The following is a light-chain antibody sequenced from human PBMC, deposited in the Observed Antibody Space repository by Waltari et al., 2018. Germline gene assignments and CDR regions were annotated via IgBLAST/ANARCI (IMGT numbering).Light chain of an antibody. CDR1: QSISRC. CDR3: QQCDSLPHT. V-gene: IGKV1-39*01. CDR2: AAS. J-gene: IGKJ2*01. Sequence: DIQMTQSPSSLSASVGDRVSITCRANQSISRCLNWYQQKQGKAPELLIYAASRLQTGXXSXXXGXXSGTXXTLTFSSLQPEXXXXXYCQQCDSLPHTFGQGTKLEIK.